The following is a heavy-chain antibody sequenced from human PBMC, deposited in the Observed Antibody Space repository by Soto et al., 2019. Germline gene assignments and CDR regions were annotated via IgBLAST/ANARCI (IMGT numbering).Heavy chain of an antibody. CDR2: INPGNGKT. CDR3: AKDSYYYESSGYYVFEY. V-gene: IGHV1-3*03. D-gene: IGHD3-22*01. J-gene: IGHJ4*02. Sequence: ASVKVSCKASGGTFAIYAISWVRQAPGQGLEWMGWINPGNGKTNYSQKFQGRVTITRDTSTSTAYMELSSLRTEDMAVYYCAKDSYYYESSGYYVFEYWGQGTLVTVSS. CDR1: GGTFAIYA.